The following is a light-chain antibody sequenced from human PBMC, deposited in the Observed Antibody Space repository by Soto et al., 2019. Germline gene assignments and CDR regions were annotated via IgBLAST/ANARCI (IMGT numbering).Light chain of an antibody. CDR2: EVS. CDR3: SSYAGSNNYV. Sequence: QSVLTQPPSASGSPGQSVTISCTGSSSDVGAHNFVSWHQQHPGKAPKLMIYEVSKRPSGVPDRFSGSKSGNTASLTVSGLQAEEEAEYYCSSYAGSNNYVFGTGTKVTVL. V-gene: IGLV2-8*01. J-gene: IGLJ1*01. CDR1: SSDVGAHNF.